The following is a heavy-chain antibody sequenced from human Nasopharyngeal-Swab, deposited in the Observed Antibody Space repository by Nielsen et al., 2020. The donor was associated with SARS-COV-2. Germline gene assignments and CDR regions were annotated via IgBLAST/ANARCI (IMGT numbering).Heavy chain of an antibody. CDR2: VYTSGST. CDR3: ARSGTTKYGLDV. D-gene: IGHD1-1*01. Sequence: SETLSLTCSVSGGSISGYFSSWIRQPAGEGLEWIGRVYTSGSTNYNPSLKSRVTISIDMSKNQFSLELRSVTAADTAFYYCARSGTTKYGLDVWGQGTTVIVSS. V-gene: IGHV4-4*07. J-gene: IGHJ6*01. CDR1: GGSISGYF.